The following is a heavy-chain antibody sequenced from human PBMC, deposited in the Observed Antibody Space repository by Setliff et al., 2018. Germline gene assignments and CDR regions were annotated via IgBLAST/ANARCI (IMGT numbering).Heavy chain of an antibody. D-gene: IGHD3-10*01. CDR3: ARLSHAYYYGSGSYFGFDP. V-gene: IGHV4-39*01. CDR1: DVSISGYY. J-gene: IGHJ5*02. CDR2: IHYSGST. Sequence: PSETLSLTCTVSDVSISGYYWGWIRQPPGKGLEWIGSIHYSGSTYYNPSLKSRVTIFVDTSKNQFSLKLSSVTAADTAVYYCARLSHAYYYGSGSYFGFDPWGQGTLVTVSS.